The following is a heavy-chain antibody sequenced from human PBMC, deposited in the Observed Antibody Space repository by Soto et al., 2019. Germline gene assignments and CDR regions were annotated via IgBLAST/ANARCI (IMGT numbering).Heavy chain of an antibody. CDR3: ARVFYYDSSAEDAFDI. CDR2: ISAYNGNT. D-gene: IGHD3-22*01. V-gene: IGHV1-18*01. J-gene: IGHJ3*02. Sequence: ASVKVSCKASGYTFTSYGISWVRQAPGQGLEWMGWISAYNGNTNYAQKLQGRVTMTTDTSTSTAYMKLRSLRSDDTAVYYCARVFYYDSSAEDAFDIWGQGTMVTVSS. CDR1: GYTFTSYG.